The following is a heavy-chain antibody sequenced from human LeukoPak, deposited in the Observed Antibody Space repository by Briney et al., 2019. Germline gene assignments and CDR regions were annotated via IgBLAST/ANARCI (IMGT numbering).Heavy chain of an antibody. CDR3: ARRINDFWSGYFRDNWFDP. Sequence: ASVKVSCKASGYTFTNFDINWVRQAPGQGLEWMGWISAYNGNTNYAQKLQGRVTMTTDTSTSTAYMELRSLRSDDTAVYYCARRINDFWSGYFRDNWFDPWGQGTLVTVSS. CDR1: GYTFTNFD. V-gene: IGHV1-18*01. CDR2: ISAYNGNT. D-gene: IGHD3-3*01. J-gene: IGHJ5*02.